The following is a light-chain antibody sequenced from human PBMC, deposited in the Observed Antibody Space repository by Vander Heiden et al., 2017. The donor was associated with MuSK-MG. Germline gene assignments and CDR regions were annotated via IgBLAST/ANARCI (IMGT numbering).Light chain of an antibody. CDR2: KAS. CDR3: QQSNSYPT. V-gene: IGKV1-5*03. Sequence: DLQMPQSPSTLSASVGDRVTITCRASQSISSWLAWYQQKPGNAPKLLIYKASSLESGVPSRFSGSGSGTEFTLTISSLQPDDFATYSCQQSNSYPTFRPGANPEIK. J-gene: IGKJ1*01. CDR1: QSISSW.